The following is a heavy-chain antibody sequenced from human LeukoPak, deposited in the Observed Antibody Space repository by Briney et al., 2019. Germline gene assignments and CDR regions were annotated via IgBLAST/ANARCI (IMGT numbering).Heavy chain of an antibody. CDR2: LSASGNYT. CDR3: AKKPAIIKYPFDN. CDR1: GFTFSTYA. D-gene: IGHD5-24*01. J-gene: IGHJ4*02. V-gene: IGHV3-23*01. Sequence: GGSLRLSCAGSGFTFSTYAMGWVRQAPGKGLGWVAVLSASGNYTEYADSVKGRFTISRDTSQNTLFLEMNSLRGEDTAVYFSAKKPAIIKYPFDNWGQGTLVTVSS.